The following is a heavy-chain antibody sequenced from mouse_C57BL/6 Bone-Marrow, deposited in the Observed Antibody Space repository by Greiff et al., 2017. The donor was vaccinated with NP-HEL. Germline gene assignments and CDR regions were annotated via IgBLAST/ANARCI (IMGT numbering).Heavy chain of an antibody. CDR3: ARKDYDGSSPWFAY. CDR2: IYWDDDK. V-gene: IGHV8-12*01. Sequence: VKLQESGPGILQSSQTLSLTCSFSGFSLSTSGMGVSWIRQPSGKGLEWLAHIYWDDDKRYNPSLKCRLTIAKDTSRNQVFLKITSVDTADTATYYCARKDYDGSSPWFAYWGQGTLVTVSA. CDR1: GFSLSTSGMG. D-gene: IGHD1-1*01. J-gene: IGHJ3*01.